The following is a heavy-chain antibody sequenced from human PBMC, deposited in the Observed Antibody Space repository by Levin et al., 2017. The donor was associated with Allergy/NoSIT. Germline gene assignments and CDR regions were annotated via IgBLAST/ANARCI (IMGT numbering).Heavy chain of an antibody. Sequence: GASVKVSCKASGYTYTSQFIHWVRQAPRQGLEWMGIINPSGDRKSYAQKFQGRVTMTRDTSTSTVYMELNSLRSEDTAVYYCATGHSSSWYFDYWGQGTLVTVSS. D-gene: IGHD6-13*01. CDR3: ATGHSSSWYFDY. CDR2: INPSGDRK. CDR1: GYTYTSQF. J-gene: IGHJ4*02. V-gene: IGHV1-46*01.